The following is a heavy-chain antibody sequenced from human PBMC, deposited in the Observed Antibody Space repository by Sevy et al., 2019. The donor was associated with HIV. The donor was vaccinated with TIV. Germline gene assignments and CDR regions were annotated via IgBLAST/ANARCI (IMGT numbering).Heavy chain of an antibody. V-gene: IGHV3-33*06. CDR2: IWYDGSNK. CDR1: GFTFSSYG. CDR3: AKDNTIFGVVTRRWFDP. D-gene: IGHD3-3*01. J-gene: IGHJ5*02. Sequence: GGSLRLSCAASGFTFSSYGMHWVRQAPGKGLEWVAVIWYDGSNKYYADSVKGRFTISRDNSKNTLYLKMNSLRAEDTAVYYCAKDNTIFGVVTRRWFDPWGQGTLVTVSS.